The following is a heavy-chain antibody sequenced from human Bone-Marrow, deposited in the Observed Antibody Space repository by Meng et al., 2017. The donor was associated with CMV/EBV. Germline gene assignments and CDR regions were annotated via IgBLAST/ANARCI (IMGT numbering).Heavy chain of an antibody. V-gene: IGHV3-74*01. D-gene: IGHD2-2*01. CDR2: INGDGTST. J-gene: IGHJ4*02. CDR3: ASYCSSTSCYVLRTFDY. CDR1: GITFSSYW. Sequence: GESLKISCAASGITFSSYWMHWVRQAPGKGLVWVSGINGDGTSTTYADSVKGRFTISRDNAKNTMYVQMNSLRAEDTAVYYCASYCSSTSCYVLRTFDYWGQGTLVTVSS.